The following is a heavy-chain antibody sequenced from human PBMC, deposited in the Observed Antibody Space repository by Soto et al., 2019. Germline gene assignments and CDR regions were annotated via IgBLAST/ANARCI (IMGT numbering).Heavy chain of an antibody. CDR1: GFTFSTYA. V-gene: IGHV3-30-3*01. Sequence: QVQLVESGGGVVQPGRSLRLSCAASGFTFSTYAMHWLRQAPGKGLEWVAVIAYDGTNKYYADSVKGRFTISRDNSKNTSYLQMNSLRPEDTAVFYCARDGASYWGQGTPVIVSS. CDR3: ARDGASY. D-gene: IGHD3-16*01. CDR2: IAYDGTNK. J-gene: IGHJ4*02.